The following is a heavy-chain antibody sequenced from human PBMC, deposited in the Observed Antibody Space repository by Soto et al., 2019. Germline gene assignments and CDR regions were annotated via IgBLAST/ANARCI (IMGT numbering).Heavy chain of an antibody. Sequence: PSETLSLTCTVSGGSVSSGSYYWSWIRQPPGKGLEWIGYIYYSGSTNYNPSLKSRVTISVDTPKNQFSLKLSSVTAADTAVYYCARAYSGYAIFDYWGQGTLVTVSS. CDR1: GGSVSSGSYY. D-gene: IGHD5-12*01. J-gene: IGHJ4*02. CDR2: IYYSGST. V-gene: IGHV4-61*01. CDR3: ARAYSGYAIFDY.